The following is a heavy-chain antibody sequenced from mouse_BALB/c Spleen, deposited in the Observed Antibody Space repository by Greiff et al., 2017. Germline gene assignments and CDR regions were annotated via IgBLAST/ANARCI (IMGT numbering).Heavy chain of an antibody. J-gene: IGHJ4*01. CDR3: ARGAGGYAMDY. V-gene: IGHV5-6-5*01. Sequence: EVKVVESGGGLVKPGGSLKLSCAASGFTFSSYAMSWVRQTPEKRLEWVASISSGGSTYYPDSVKGRFTISRDNARNILYLQMSSLRSEDTAMYYCARGAGGYAMDYWGQGTSVTVSS. CDR1: GFTFSSYA. CDR2: ISSGGST.